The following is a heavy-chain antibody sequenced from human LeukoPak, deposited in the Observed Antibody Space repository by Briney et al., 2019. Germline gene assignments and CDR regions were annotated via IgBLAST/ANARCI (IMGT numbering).Heavy chain of an antibody. CDR1: GGSISSSSYY. CDR2: IYYSGST. D-gene: IGHD4-17*01. CDR3: ARDSTIMTTVWRYYGMDV. V-gene: IGHV4-39*07. Sequence: SETLSLTCTVSGGSISSSSYYWGWIRQPPGKGLEWIGSIYYSGSTYYNPSLKSRVTISVDTSKNQFSLKLSSVTAADTAVYYCARDSTIMTTVWRYYGMDVWGQGTTVTVSS. J-gene: IGHJ6*02.